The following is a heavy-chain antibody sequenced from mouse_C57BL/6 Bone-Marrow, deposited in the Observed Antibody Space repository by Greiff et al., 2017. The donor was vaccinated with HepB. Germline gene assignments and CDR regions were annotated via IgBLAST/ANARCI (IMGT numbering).Heavy chain of an antibody. V-gene: IGHV14-4*01. CDR3: TGETTFFDY. J-gene: IGHJ2*01. D-gene: IGHD2-12*01. CDR1: GFNIKDDY. CDR2: IDPENGDT. Sequence: EVQLQQSGAELVRPGASVKLSCTASGFNIKDDYMHWVKQRPEQGLEWIGWIDPENGDTEYASKSQGKATITADTSSNTAYLQLSSLTSEDTAGYYCTGETTFFDYWGQGTTLTVSS.